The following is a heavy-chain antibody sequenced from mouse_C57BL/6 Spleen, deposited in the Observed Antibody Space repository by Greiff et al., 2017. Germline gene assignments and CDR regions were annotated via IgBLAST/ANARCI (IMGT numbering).Heavy chain of an antibody. D-gene: IGHD2-5*01. V-gene: IGHV1-50*01. CDR2: IDPSDSYT. Sequence: QQPGQGLEWIGEIDPSDSYTNYNQKFKGKATLTVDTSSSTAYMQLSSLTSEDSAVYYCARWASYSNYFDYWGQGTTRTVSS. J-gene: IGHJ2*01. CDR3: ARWASYSNYFDY.